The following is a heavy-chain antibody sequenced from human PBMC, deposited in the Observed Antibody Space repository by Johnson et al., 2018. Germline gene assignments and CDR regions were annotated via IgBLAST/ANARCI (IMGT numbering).Heavy chain of an antibody. CDR1: GFTFDDYA. D-gene: IGHD3-22*01. CDR3: AKDAGYGPDYYDGSGYGRAGYFHH. Sequence: EVQLLESGGGLLQPGRSLRLSCAGSGFTFDDYAMHWVRQAPGKGLEWVSGISWNSGSIDYADSVKGRFTISRDNTKNSLYLQMNSLRAEDTALYYCAKDAGYGPDYYDGSGYGRAGYFHHWGQGTLVIVSS. J-gene: IGHJ1*01. CDR2: ISWNSGSI. V-gene: IGHV3-9*01.